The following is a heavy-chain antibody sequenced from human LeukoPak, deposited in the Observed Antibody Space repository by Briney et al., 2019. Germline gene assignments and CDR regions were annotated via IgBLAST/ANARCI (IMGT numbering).Heavy chain of an antibody. V-gene: IGHV3-15*01. CDR1: GFTFSNAW. CDR2: IKSKTDGGTT. J-gene: IGHJ3*02. Sequence: GGSLRLSSAASGFTFSNAWMSWVRQAPGKGLEWVGRIKSKTDGGTTDYAAPVKGRFTISRDDSKNTLYLQMNSLKTEDTAVYYCTSEGMIVVGHAFDIWGQGTMVTASS. D-gene: IGHD3-22*01. CDR3: TSEGMIVVGHAFDI.